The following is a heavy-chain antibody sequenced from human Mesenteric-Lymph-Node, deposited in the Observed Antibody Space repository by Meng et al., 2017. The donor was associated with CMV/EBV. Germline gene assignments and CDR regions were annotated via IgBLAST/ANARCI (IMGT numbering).Heavy chain of an antibody. J-gene: IGHJ6*02. Sequence: ASVKVSCKASGYTYTSYDINWVRQATGQGLEWMGWMNPNSGNTGYAQKFQGRVTITRNTSISTAYMELSSLRSEDTAVYYCAGVRQVGWYSSSWYHYYYYYGMDVWGQGTTVTVSS. CDR2: MNPNSGNT. CDR3: AGVRQVGWYSSSWYHYYYYYGMDV. D-gene: IGHD6-13*01. V-gene: IGHV1-8*03. CDR1: GYTYTSYD.